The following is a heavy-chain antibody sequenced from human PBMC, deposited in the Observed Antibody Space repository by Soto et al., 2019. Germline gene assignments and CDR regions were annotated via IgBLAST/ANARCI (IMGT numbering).Heavy chain of an antibody. CDR1: GFIFNNYW. Sequence: GGSLRLSCEASGFIFNNYWMSWVRQAPGKGLEWVANIKGDGSEEYYVDSVRGRFTISRDNAKMSLYLQVSSLRDEDTAVYFCAEHVNNWFDLWGQGTLVTVSS. CDR2: IKGDGSEE. J-gene: IGHJ5*02. V-gene: IGHV3-7*01. CDR3: AEHVNNWFDL.